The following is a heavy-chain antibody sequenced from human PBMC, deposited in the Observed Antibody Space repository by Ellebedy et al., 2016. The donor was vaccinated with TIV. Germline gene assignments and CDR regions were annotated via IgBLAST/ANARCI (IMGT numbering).Heavy chain of an antibody. Sequence: LSLTCAASGFTFSSYGMHWVRQAPGKGLEWVAVISYDGSNKYYADSVKGRFTISRDNSKNTLYLQMNSLRAEDTAVYYCAKEFRRYCSSTSCYCLDYWGQGTLVTVSS. D-gene: IGHD2-2*01. J-gene: IGHJ4*02. CDR2: ISYDGSNK. V-gene: IGHV3-30*18. CDR3: AKEFRRYCSSTSCYCLDY. CDR1: GFTFSSYG.